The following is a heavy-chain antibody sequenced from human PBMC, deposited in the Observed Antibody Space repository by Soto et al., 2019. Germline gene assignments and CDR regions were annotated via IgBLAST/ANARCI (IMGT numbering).Heavy chain of an antibody. CDR3: AREGLGITMVRGVPLDYYGMDV. CDR2: MNPNNGNT. CDR1: GYTFTSYD. V-gene: IGHV1-8*01. D-gene: IGHD3-10*01. J-gene: IGHJ6*02. Sequence: ASVKVSCKASGYTFTSYDINWVRQATGQGLEWMGWMNPNNGNTGYAQKFQGRVTMTRNTSISTAYMELSSLRSEDTAVYYCAREGLGITMVRGVPLDYYGMDVWGQGTTVTVSS.